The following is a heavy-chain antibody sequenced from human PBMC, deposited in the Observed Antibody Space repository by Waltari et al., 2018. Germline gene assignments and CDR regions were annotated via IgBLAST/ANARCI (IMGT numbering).Heavy chain of an antibody. CDR3: ASDVHSGRYGWFDP. J-gene: IGHJ5*02. V-gene: IGHV3-74*01. Sequence: EVQLVESGGGLVHPGGSLRLSCEASGFTFRTFWVHWVRQVPGKGLVGVSRIKSDGSATSYADSVKGRFTISRDNAKNTVYLQMNSLRVEDTAVYHCASDVHSGRYGWFDPWGQGTLVTVSS. D-gene: IGHD1-26*01. CDR2: IKSDGSAT. CDR1: GFTFRTFW.